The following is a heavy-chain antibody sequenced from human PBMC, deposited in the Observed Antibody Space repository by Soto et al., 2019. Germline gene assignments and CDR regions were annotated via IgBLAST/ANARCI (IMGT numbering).Heavy chain of an antibody. CDR1: GFTFTSSA. V-gene: IGHV1-58*01. CDR3: AADRGLEWLLYYYYGMDV. CDR2: IVVGSGNT. Sequence: VASVKVSCKASGFTFTSSAVQWVRQARGQRLEWIGWIVVGSGNTNYAQKFQERVTITRDMSTSTAYMELSSLRSEDTAVYYCAADRGLEWLLYYYYGMDVWGQGTTVTVSS. J-gene: IGHJ6*01. D-gene: IGHD3-3*01.